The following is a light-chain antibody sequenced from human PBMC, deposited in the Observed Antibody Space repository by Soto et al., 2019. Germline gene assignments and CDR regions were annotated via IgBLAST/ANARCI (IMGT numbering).Light chain of an antibody. CDR3: GADHGSGSNFVRV. V-gene: IGLV9-49*01. CDR2: VGTGGIVG. J-gene: IGLJ1*01. Sequence: QSVLTQPPSASASLGASVTLTCTLSSGYSNYKVDWYQQRPGKGPRFVMRVGTGGIVGSKGDGIPDRFSVLGSGLNRYLTIKNIQEEDESVYHCGADHGSGSNFVRVFGTGTKVTVL. CDR1: SGYSNYK.